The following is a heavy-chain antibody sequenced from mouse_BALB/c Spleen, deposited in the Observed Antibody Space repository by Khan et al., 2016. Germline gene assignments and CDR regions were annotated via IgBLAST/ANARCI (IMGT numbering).Heavy chain of an antibody. D-gene: IGHD1-1*01. Sequence: EVQLQESGGGLAQPGGSLKLSCAASGFDFSRYWMSWVRQAPGKGLEWIGEINPDSSTINYTPSLKDKFIISRDNAKNTLYLQMSKVRSEDTALYYCARLGYYGYFDYWGQGTTLTVSS. CDR2: INPDSSTI. CDR1: GFDFSRYW. J-gene: IGHJ2*01. CDR3: ARLGYYGYFDY. V-gene: IGHV4-1*02.